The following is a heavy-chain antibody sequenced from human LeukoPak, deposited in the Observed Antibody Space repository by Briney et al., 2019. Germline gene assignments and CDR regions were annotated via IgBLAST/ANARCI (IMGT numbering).Heavy chain of an antibody. J-gene: IGHJ4*02. D-gene: IGHD5-18*01. CDR3: AKGPTPIQLWIPDY. CDR1: GFTFSSYG. Sequence: GGSLRLSCAASGFTFSSYGMHWVRQAPGKGLEWVAVISYDGSNKYYADSVKGRFTISRDNSKNTLYLQMNSLRAEDTAVYYCAKGPTPIQLWIPDYWGQGTLVTVSS. CDR2: ISYDGSNK. V-gene: IGHV3-30*18.